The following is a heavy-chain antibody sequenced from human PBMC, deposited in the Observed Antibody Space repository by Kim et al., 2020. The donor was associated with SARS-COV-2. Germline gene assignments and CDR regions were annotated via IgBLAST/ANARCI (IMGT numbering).Heavy chain of an antibody. CDR3: ARSITMIVVVTYYYYGMDV. CDR1: GFTFSSYA. J-gene: IGHJ6*02. D-gene: IGHD3-22*01. CDR2: ISGSGGST. Sequence: GGSLRLSCAASGFTFSSYAMSWVRQAPGKGLEWVSAISGSGGSTYYADSVKGRFTISRDNSKNTLYLQMNSLRAEDTAVYYCARSITMIVVVTYYYYGMDVWGQGTTVTVSS. V-gene: IGHV3-23*01.